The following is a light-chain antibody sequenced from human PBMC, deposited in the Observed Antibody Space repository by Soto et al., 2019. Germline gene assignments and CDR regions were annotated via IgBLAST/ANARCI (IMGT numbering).Light chain of an antibody. Sequence: EIVLTQSPGTLSLSPGERATLSCRTSQSIGNSLTWYQQKPGQAPRHLIFDAANRATGVPARFSGRGFGTDFNLTISLLEPEDFAVYYCQQRYNWPRPFGQGTKVEIK. CDR1: QSIGNS. J-gene: IGKJ1*01. CDR3: QQRYNWPRP. V-gene: IGKV3-11*01. CDR2: DAA.